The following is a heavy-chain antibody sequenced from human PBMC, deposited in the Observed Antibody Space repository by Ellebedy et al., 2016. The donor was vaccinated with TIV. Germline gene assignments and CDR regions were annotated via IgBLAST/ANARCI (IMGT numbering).Heavy chain of an antibody. CDR3: ARLPSYSSSRARIYWYFDL. V-gene: IGHV5-51*01. Sequence: GESLKISCEGSGYSFTSYWIGWVRQMPGKGLEWMGIIYIGDSNVRYSPSFQGQVTISADKSISTAYLQWSSLKASDTAMYYCARLPSYSSSRARIYWYFDLWGRGTLVTVSS. CDR1: GYSFTSYW. CDR2: IYIGDSNV. D-gene: IGHD6-13*01. J-gene: IGHJ2*01.